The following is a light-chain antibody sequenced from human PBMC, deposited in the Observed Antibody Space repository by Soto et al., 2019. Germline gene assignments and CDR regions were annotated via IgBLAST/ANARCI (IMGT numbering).Light chain of an antibody. CDR2: GPS. Sequence: EIVMTQSPATLSVSPGERATLSCSASQGLSSNLAWYQQKPGQAPRLLIYGPSTRATGIPVTFSGSGSGTELTLSISSLQSEDFAVYSCQQYNNWPPWTFGQGTKVEIK. V-gene: IGKV3-15*01. CDR3: QQYNNWPPWT. CDR1: QGLSSN. J-gene: IGKJ1*01.